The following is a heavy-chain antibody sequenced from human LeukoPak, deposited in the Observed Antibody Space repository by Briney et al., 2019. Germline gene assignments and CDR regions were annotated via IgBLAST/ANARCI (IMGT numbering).Heavy chain of an antibody. CDR3: ARAGGWYWDAFDI. D-gene: IGHD6-19*01. Sequence: ASVRVSCKASGYTFTGYYIHWVRQAPGQGLEWMGWINPHSGGTNYAQKFQGGVTMTRDTSITTAYMELSSLRSDDTAVYYCARAGGWYWDAFDIWGQGTMVTVSS. J-gene: IGHJ3*02. CDR2: INPHSGGT. CDR1: GYTFTGYY. V-gene: IGHV1-2*02.